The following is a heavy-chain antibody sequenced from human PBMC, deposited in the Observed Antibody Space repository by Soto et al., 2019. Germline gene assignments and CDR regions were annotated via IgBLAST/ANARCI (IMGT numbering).Heavy chain of an antibody. CDR2: ISDSGGTT. D-gene: IGHD1-26*01. Sequence: GGSLRLSCAASAFTFTTYAMSWVRQAPGKGLEWVSAISDSGGTTYYADSVKGRFTISRDNSKNMLYLQMNSLRAEDTAKYYCANLNSGSNGYCGQGTLVTVSS. V-gene: IGHV3-23*01. CDR1: AFTFTTYA. CDR3: ANLNSGSNGY. J-gene: IGHJ4*02.